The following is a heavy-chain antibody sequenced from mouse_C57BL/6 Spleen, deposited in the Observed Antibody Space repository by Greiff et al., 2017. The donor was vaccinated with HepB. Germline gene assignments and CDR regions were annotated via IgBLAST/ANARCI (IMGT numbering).Heavy chain of an antibody. CDR3: ARGYYYGSSYGWFAY. J-gene: IGHJ3*01. CDR1: GYTFTDYN. CDR2: INPNNGGT. V-gene: IGHV1-18*01. Sequence: EVQVVESGPELVKPGASVKIPCKASGYTFTDYNMDWVKQSHGKSLEWIGDINPNNGGTIYNQKFKGKATLTVDKSSSTAYMELRSLTSEDTAVYYCARGYYYGSSYGWFAYWGQGTLVTVSA. D-gene: IGHD1-1*01.